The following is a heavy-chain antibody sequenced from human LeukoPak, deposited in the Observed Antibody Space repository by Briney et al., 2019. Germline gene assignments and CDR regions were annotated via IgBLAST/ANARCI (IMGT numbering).Heavy chain of an antibody. Sequence: GGSLRLSCAASGFTFSSYWMHWVRQAPGKGLVWVSRINTDGSSTSYAGSVKGRFTISRDNAKNTLYLQMNSLRAEDTAVYYCARAEYYYDSSGYDLDYWGQGTLVTVSS. D-gene: IGHD3-22*01. J-gene: IGHJ4*02. CDR2: INTDGSST. V-gene: IGHV3-74*01. CDR1: GFTFSSYW. CDR3: ARAEYYYDSSGYDLDY.